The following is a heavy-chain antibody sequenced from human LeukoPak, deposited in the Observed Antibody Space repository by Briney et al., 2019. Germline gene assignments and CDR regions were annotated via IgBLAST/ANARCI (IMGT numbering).Heavy chain of an antibody. V-gene: IGHV3-30*04. CDR3: ARDRAFIAAAGIDY. J-gene: IGHJ4*02. D-gene: IGHD6-13*01. Sequence: PGGSLRLSCAASGFTFSSYAMHWVRQAPGKGLEWVAFISYDGTKYYADSVKGRFTISRDNSKNTLYLQMNSLRAEDTAVYYCARDRAFIAAAGIDYWRQGTLVTVSS. CDR1: GFTFSSYA. CDR2: ISYDGTK.